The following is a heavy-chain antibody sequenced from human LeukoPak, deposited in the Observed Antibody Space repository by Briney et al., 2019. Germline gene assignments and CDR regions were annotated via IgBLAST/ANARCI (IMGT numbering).Heavy chain of an antibody. D-gene: IGHD6-19*01. CDR3: ATLQGRYSSGWYEGDAFDM. V-gene: IGHV1-24*01. J-gene: IGHJ3*02. CDR1: GYTLTELS. CDR2: FDPEDGET. Sequence: ASVKVSCKVSGYTLTELSIHWVRQAPGKGLEWMAGFDPEDGETIYAQRFQGRVTLTEDTYTYTAYMDLSSLRSEDTAMYFCATLQGRYSSGWYEGDAFDMWGQGTMVAVSS.